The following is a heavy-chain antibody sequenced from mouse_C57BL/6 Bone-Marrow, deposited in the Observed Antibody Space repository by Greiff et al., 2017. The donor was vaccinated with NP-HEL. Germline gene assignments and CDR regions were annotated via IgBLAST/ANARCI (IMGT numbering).Heavy chain of an antibody. CDR1: GFNIKDDY. CDR3: TVTYYGSSRYWYFDV. D-gene: IGHD1-1*01. V-gene: IGHV14-4*01. J-gene: IGHJ1*03. CDR2: IDPENGDT. Sequence: VQLQQSGAELVRPGASVKLSCTASGFNIKDDYMHWVKQRPEQGLEWIGWIDPENGDTEYASKFQGKATITADTSSNTAYLQLSSLTSEDTAVYYCTVTYYGSSRYWYFDVWGTGTTVTVSS.